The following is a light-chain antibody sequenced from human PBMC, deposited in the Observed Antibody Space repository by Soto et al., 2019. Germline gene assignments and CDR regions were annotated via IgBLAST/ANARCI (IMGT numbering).Light chain of an antibody. CDR2: EVS. J-gene: IGLJ1*01. CDR1: SSDVGSYNY. V-gene: IGLV2-14*01. Sequence: QSALTQPASVSGSPGQSITISCTGTSSDVGSYNYVSWYQQHPGEAPKLMIYEVSDRPSGISSRFSGSKSGNTASLTISGLQTEDEADYYCSSYTSSSTLFGTGTKVTAL. CDR3: SSYTSSSTL.